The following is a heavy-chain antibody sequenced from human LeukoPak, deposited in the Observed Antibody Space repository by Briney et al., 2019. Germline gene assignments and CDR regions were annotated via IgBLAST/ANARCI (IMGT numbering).Heavy chain of an antibody. Sequence: PSQTLSLTCTVSGGSISSGGYYWSWSRQRPGTGLEWIGYIYYSGNTYYNPSLKSRVTISVDMSKNQFSLKLSSVTAADTAVYYCARSAYYENWFDPWGQGTLVTVSS. CDR2: IYYSGNT. J-gene: IGHJ5*02. V-gene: IGHV4-31*03. CDR1: GGSISSGGYY. CDR3: ARSAYYENWFDP. D-gene: IGHD3-22*01.